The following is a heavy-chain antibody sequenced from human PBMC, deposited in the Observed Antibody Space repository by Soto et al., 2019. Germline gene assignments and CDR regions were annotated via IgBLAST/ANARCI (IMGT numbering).Heavy chain of an antibody. CDR2: INHSGST. D-gene: IGHD3-10*01. J-gene: IGHJ5*02. CDR3: DLLWFGELGMNWFDP. V-gene: IGHV4-34*01. CDR1: GGSFSCYY. Sequence: PSETLSLTFAVYGGSFSCYYWSGIRQPPGKWLEWIGEINHSGSTNYNPSLKSRVTISVDTSKNQFSLKLSSVTAADTAVYYCDLLWFGELGMNWFDPWGQGTLVPVYS.